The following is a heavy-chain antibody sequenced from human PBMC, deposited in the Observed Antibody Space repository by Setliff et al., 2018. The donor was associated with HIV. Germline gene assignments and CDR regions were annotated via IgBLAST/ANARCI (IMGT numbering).Heavy chain of an antibody. V-gene: IGHV4-59*11. J-gene: IGHJ4*02. CDR1: GGSIGIHY. Sequence: SETLSLTCSVSGGSIGIHYWSWIRQPPGKGLEWIGTVYYDGSTIYDPSLRSRVTMSVDTSKDQFSLRLYSVTAADTAVYFCARLGYYNLWSGYWTDFWGQGMLVTVSS. CDR2: VYYDGST. D-gene: IGHD3-3*01. CDR3: ARLGYYNLWSGYWTDF.